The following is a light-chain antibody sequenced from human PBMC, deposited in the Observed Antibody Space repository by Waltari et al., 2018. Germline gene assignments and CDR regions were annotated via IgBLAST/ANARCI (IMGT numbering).Light chain of an antibody. CDR3: QQYNNWPPIT. Sequence: EIVMTQSPPTLSVSPGERATLSCRASQSVSNSLAWYQHRPGRAPRLPIHSASTRAPDIPARFSGSGSETEFTLTISNLQSEDFALYYCQQYNNWPPITFGQGTRLEIK. CDR2: SAS. J-gene: IGKJ5*01. CDR1: QSVSNS. V-gene: IGKV3-15*01.